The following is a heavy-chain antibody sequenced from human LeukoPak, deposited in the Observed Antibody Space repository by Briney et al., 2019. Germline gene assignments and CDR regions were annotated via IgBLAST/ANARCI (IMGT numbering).Heavy chain of an antibody. CDR1: GGSISSYY. D-gene: IGHD1-1*01. CDR2: IYYSGST. CDR3: ARERVQGGGAFDI. V-gene: IGHV4-59*01. J-gene: IGHJ3*02. Sequence: SETLSLTCTVSGGSISSYYWSWIRQPPGKGLEWIGYIYYSGSTNYNPSLKSRVTISVDTSKNQFPLKLSSVTAADTAVYYCARERVQGGGAFDIWGQGTMVTVSS.